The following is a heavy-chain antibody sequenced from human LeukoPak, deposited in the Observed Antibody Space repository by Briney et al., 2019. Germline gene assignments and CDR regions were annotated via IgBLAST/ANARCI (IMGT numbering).Heavy chain of an antibody. CDR1: GYTFTSYY. Sequence: ASVKVSCKASGYTFTSYYMHWVRQAPGQGLEWMGIINPSGGSTSYAQKFQGRVTMTRDTSTSTVYMELSSLRSEDTAVYYCARDLPNGKRDDAFDIWGQGTMVTVSS. D-gene: IGHD2-8*01. CDR2: INPSGGST. J-gene: IGHJ3*02. CDR3: ARDLPNGKRDDAFDI. V-gene: IGHV1-46*01.